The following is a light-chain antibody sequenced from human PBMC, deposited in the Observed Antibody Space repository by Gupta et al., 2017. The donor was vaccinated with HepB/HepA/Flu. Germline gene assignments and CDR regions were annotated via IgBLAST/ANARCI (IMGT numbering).Light chain of an antibody. CDR2: KAS. CDR1: QSISTW. CDR3: QQYKNYPLT. Sequence: DIQMTQSPSTLSASVGDRVTITCRASQSISTWLAWYQQKPGKAPRLLIYKASTLKSGVPSRFSGSRSGTEFTLTISSLQPDDFATYYCQQYKNYPLTFGGGTMVEIK. J-gene: IGKJ4*01. V-gene: IGKV1-5*03.